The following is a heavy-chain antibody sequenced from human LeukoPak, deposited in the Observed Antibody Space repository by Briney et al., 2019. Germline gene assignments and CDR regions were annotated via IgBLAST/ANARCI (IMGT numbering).Heavy chain of an antibody. D-gene: IGHD1/OR15-1a*01. CDR3: AKDLPPARTKSYYFDY. CDR1: GFTFSSYA. CDR2: ISGSGGST. J-gene: IGHJ4*02. Sequence: GGSLRLSCAASGFTFSSYAMSWVRQAPGKGLGWVSAISGSGGSTYYADSVKGRFTISRDNSKNTLYLQMNSLRAEDTAVYYCAKDLPPARTKSYYFDYWGQGTLVTVSS. V-gene: IGHV3-23*01.